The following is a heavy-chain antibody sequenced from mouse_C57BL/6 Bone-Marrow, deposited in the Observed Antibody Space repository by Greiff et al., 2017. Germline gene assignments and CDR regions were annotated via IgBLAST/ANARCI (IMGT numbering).Heavy chain of an antibody. CDR1: GFLLTSYG. V-gene: IGHV2-9*01. D-gene: IGHD2-3*01. CDR2: IWGGGST. J-gene: IGHJ3*01. Sequence: VQRVESGPGLVAPSQSLSITCTVSGFLLTSYGVDWVRQPPGKGLEWLGVIWGGGSTNYTSALMSRLSISKDNSKSQVFLKMNSLQTDDTAMYYCAKHNGYFLAYWGQGTLVTVSA. CDR3: AKHNGYFLAY.